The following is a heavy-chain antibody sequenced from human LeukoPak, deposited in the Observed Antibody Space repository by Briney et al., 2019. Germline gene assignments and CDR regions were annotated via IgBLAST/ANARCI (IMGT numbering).Heavy chain of an antibody. Sequence: GASVKVSCKAPGYTFTGYYMHWVRQAPGQGLEWMGWINPNSGGTNYAQKFQGRVTMTRDTSISTAYMELSRLRSDDTAVYYCARGYEEWELLLGAFDIWGQGTIVTVSS. V-gene: IGHV1-2*02. CDR3: ARGYEEWELLLGAFDI. CDR2: INPNSGGT. J-gene: IGHJ3*02. D-gene: IGHD1-26*01. CDR1: GYTFTGYY.